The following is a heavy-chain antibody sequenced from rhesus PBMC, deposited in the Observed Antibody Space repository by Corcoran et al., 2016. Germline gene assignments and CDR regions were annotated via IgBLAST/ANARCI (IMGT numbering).Heavy chain of an antibody. Sequence: QVQLQESGPGLVKPSETLSHTCAVSGDSVSSSNWWSWIRQPPGKGLGWIGYISGSSGSTYYNPSLKGRVTCYTDTSKYQLCRKLSSGTAADTAVYYCAREDPGGIAAAGVDYWGQGVLVTVSS. V-gene: IGHV4-65*01. CDR2: ISGSSGST. D-gene: IGHD6-43*01. CDR3: AREDPGGIAAAGVDY. J-gene: IGHJ4*01. CDR1: GDSVSSSNW.